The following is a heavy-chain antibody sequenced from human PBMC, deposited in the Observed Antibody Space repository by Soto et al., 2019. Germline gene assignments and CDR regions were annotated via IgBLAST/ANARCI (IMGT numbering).Heavy chain of an antibody. CDR1: GGLFSSYP. D-gene: IGHD3-22*01. Sequence: SVKVSCKASGGLFSSYPISWVRQVPGQGLEWMGGIIPVFQTAYYTQRFQGRVTITADESTNTAYMELSSLRSEDTAIYYCARGGSGYTWFNEFWGQGTLVTGSS. J-gene: IGHJ4*02. V-gene: IGHV1-69*13. CDR3: ARGGSGYTWFNEF. CDR2: IIPVFQTA.